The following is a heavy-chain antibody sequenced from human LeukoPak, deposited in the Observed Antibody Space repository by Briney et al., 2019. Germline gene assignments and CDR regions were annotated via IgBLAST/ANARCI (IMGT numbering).Heavy chain of an antibody. V-gene: IGHV4-61*01. D-gene: IGHD3-22*01. Sequence: SETLSLTCTVSGGSISSSSYYWSWIRQPPGKGLEWIGYIYYNGNTNYNPSLESRVTISVDTSKNQFSLKLSSVTAADTAVYYCAREYYYDSSGYYPYWYFDLWGRGTLVTVSS. CDR3: AREYYYDSSGYYPYWYFDL. CDR2: IYYNGNT. CDR1: GGSISSSSYY. J-gene: IGHJ2*01.